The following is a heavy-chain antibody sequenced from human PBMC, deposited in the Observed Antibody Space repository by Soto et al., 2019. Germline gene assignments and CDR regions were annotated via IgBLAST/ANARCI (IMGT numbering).Heavy chain of an antibody. J-gene: IGHJ5*02. CDR3: AKARWLVHTIWFDP. CDR1: GFTFSSYA. CDR2: ISGSGGST. D-gene: IGHD6-19*01. V-gene: IGHV3-23*01. Sequence: GGSLRLSCAASGFTFSSYAMSWVRQAPGKGLEWVSAISGSGGSTYYADSVKGRFTISRDNSKNTLYLQMNSLRAEDTAAYYCAKARWLVHTIWFDPWGQGTLVTVSS.